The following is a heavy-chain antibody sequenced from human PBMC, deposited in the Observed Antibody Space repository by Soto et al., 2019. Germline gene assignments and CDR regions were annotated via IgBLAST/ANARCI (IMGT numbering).Heavy chain of an antibody. D-gene: IGHD3-10*01. V-gene: IGHV3-20*04. CDR2: INWNGGST. Sequence: GGSLRLSCAASGFTFDDYGMSWVRQAPGKGLEWVSGINWNGGSTGYADSVKGRFTISRDNAKNSLYLQMNSLRAEDTALYYCARPQGSGSYSPFDYWGQGTLVNVSS. CDR1: GFTFDDYG. CDR3: ARPQGSGSYSPFDY. J-gene: IGHJ4*02.